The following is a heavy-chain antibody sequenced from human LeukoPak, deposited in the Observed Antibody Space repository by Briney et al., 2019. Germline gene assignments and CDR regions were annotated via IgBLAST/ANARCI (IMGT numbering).Heavy chain of an antibody. V-gene: IGHV5-51*01. D-gene: IGHD5-18*01. Sequence: GASLKISCKGSGYTFTSYWIGWVRQMPGKGLEWMGIIYPGNSDTRYSPSFQGQVTISADRSITTAYLQWSSLKASDTAMYYCARLDSYGYWSGYWGQGTLVTVSS. J-gene: IGHJ4*02. CDR2: IYPGNSDT. CDR3: ARLDSYGYWSGY. CDR1: GYTFTSYW.